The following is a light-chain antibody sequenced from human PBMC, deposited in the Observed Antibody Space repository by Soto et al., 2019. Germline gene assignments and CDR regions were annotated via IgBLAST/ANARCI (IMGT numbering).Light chain of an antibody. CDR3: QQYYSYPFT. J-gene: IGKJ4*01. Sequence: AIRMTQSPSSFSPSTGDRVTITCRASQGISSYLAWYQQKPGKAPKLLIYAASTLQSGVPSRFSGSGSGTDFTLTISCLQSEDFAAYYCQQYYSYPFTFGRGTKVEIK. V-gene: IGKV1-8*01. CDR2: AAS. CDR1: QGISSY.